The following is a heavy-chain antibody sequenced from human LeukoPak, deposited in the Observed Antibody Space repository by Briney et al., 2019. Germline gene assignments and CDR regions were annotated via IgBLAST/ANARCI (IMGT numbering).Heavy chain of an antibody. CDR3: AGSGGFTSPQNY. CDR2: IYYSGST. J-gene: IGHJ4*02. CDR1: GGSISSYY. D-gene: IGHD3-16*01. V-gene: IGHV4-59*01. Sequence: SETLSLTCTVSGGSISSYYWSWIRQPPGKGLEWIGYIYYSGSTNHNPSLKSRVTISVDTSKNQFSLKLNSVTAADTALYYCAGSGGFTSPQNYWGQGTLVTV.